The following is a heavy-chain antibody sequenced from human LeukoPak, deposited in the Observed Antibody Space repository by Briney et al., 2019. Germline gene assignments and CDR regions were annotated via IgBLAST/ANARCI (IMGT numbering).Heavy chain of an antibody. CDR1: GDSISSYY. J-gene: IGHJ4*02. Sequence: SETLSLTCTVSGDSISSYYWSWIRQPPGKGLKWFGYIYYSGSTSYNPSLKSRVTISVDTSKNQFSLKLSSVTAADTAVYYCARGSRYINGYPYFDYWGRGTLVTVSS. D-gene: IGHD5-18*01. V-gene: IGHV4-59*01. CDR3: ARGSRYINGYPYFDY. CDR2: IYYSGST.